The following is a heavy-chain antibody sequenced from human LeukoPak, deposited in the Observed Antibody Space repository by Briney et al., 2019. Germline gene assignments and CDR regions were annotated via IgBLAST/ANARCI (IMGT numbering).Heavy chain of an antibody. J-gene: IGHJ4*02. Sequence: GESLKISCKGSGYSFSTYWIGWVRQMPGKGLEWMGIICPGDSDTRYSPSFQGHVTISADKFVSTAFLQWDSLKASDTAAYYCARQDGGLDYWGQGTLVTVSS. CDR1: GYSFSTYW. CDR3: ARQDGGLDY. V-gene: IGHV5-51*01. CDR2: ICPGDSDT. D-gene: IGHD4-23*01.